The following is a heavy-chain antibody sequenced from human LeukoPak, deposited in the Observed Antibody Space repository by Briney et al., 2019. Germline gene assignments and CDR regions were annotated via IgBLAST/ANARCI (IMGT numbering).Heavy chain of an antibody. CDR2: IYYSGST. D-gene: IGHD3-22*01. CDR1: GGSISSYY. V-gene: IGHV4-59*01. J-gene: IGHJ4*02. Sequence: ETLSLTCTVSGGSISSYYWSWIRQPPGKGLEWIGYIYYSGSTNYNPSLKSRVTISVDTSKNQFSLKLSSVTAADTAVYYCARVGFDSSVLFDYWGQGTLVTVSS. CDR3: ARVGFDSSVLFDY.